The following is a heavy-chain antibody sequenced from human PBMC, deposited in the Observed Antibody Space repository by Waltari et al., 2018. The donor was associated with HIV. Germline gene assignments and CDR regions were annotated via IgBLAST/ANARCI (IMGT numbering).Heavy chain of an antibody. CDR1: GFTFSNYW. V-gene: IGHV3-74*01. J-gene: IGHJ4*02. CDR2: INGDESRI. D-gene: IGHD6-19*01. Sequence: EVQLVESGGGLVQPGGSLRLCCVDSGFTFSNYWMHWVRQGPGKGLVWVSRINGDESRILYADSVKGRFTISRDNARNTLYLQMNSLRAEDTAVYYCARRHSSEGIIDYWGQGTLVTVSS. CDR3: ARRHSSEGIIDY.